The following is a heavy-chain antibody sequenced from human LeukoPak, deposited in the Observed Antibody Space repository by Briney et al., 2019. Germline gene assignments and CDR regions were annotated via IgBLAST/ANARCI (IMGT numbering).Heavy chain of an antibody. CDR3: AREPNSGYLRGGYYYCMDV. J-gene: IGHJ6*03. D-gene: IGHD5-12*01. CDR1: GGTYSSYT. CDR2: IIPIFGTA. V-gene: IGHV1-69*13. Sequence: SVKVSCKASGGTYSSYTISWVRQAPGQGLEWMGGIIPIFGTANYARKFQGRVTITADESTSTAYMELSSLRSENTAVYYCAREPNSGYLRGGYYYCMDVWGKGTTVTISS.